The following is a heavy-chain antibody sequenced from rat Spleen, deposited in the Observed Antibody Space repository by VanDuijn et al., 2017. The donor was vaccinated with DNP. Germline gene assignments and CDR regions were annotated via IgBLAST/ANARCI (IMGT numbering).Heavy chain of an antibody. J-gene: IGHJ2*01. D-gene: IGHD5-1*01. V-gene: IGHV2-6*01. CDR3: ARIGGANWGYYLDY. CDR2: ISSGGNT. Sequence: QVQLKESGPGLVRASQTLSLTCTVSGFSLTSYTVTWVRQPPGRGLEWIAAISSGGNTYYNSAPKSRLSITRDTSKIQFLLKRNSLQTEDTAMYFCARIGGANWGYYLDYWGQGVMVTVSS. CDR1: GFSLTSYT.